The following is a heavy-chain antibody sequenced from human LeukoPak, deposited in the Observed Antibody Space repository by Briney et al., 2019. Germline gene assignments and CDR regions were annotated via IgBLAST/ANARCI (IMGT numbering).Heavy chain of an antibody. CDR3: ARVAVVPAAISHLIAAAGNADYYYYYMDV. CDR2: VSDNGNT. Sequence: SETLSLTCNVSSGSITYYTWTWIRQPPGKGLEWIGYVSDNGNTNYNPSLRSRVTISTDTSKNQLSLKLSSVTAADTAVYYCARVAVVPAAISHLIAAAGNADYYYYYMDVWGKGTTVTVSS. J-gene: IGHJ6*03. V-gene: IGHV4-59*12. D-gene: IGHD2-2*01. CDR1: SGSITYYT.